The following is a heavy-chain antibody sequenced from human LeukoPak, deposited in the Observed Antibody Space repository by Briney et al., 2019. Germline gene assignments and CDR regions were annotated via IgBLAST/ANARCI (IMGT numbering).Heavy chain of an antibody. J-gene: IGHJ4*02. Sequence: SETLSLTCTVPGGSISSYYWSWIRQPAGKGLEWIGRIYTSGSTNYNPSLKSRVTMSVDTSKNQFSLKLSSVTAADTAVYYCGRVSCSSTSCYSDYWGQGTLVTVSS. CDR1: GGSISSYY. V-gene: IGHV4-4*07. CDR2: IYTSGST. D-gene: IGHD2-2*02. CDR3: GRVSCSSTSCYSDY.